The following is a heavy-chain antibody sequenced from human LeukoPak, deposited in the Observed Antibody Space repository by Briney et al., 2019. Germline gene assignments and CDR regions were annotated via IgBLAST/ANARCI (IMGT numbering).Heavy chain of an antibody. J-gene: IGHJ3*02. CDR2: MNPKSGKK. CDR3: ARAVYSGSYYTVDAFDI. Sequence: ASVKVSCKASGYTFTSYDIKWVRQAPGQGLEWMGWMNPKSGKKEYAQKLQGRVNMNRKTSKRTAYMEMRRLRSEDTAVYYCARAVYSGSYYTVDAFDIWGQGTMVTVSS. V-gene: IGHV1-8*01. D-gene: IGHD1-26*01. CDR1: GYTFTSYD.